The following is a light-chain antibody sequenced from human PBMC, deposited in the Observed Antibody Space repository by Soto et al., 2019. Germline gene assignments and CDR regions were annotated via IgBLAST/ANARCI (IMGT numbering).Light chain of an antibody. V-gene: IGKV3-11*01. CDR3: QQRSNWPS. Sequence: EIVLTQSPATLSLSPGERATLSCRASQSVSRYLAWFQQKPGQAPTLLIYGASYRATGIPARCSGSGSGTDFTLTISSLEPEDFAVYYCQQRSNWPSFGQGTRLENK. CDR2: GAS. CDR1: QSVSRY. J-gene: IGKJ5*01.